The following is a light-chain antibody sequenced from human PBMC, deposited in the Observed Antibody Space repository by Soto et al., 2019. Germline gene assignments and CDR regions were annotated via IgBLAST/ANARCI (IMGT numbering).Light chain of an antibody. J-gene: IGKJ1*01. CDR1: QSINVW. CDR3: QQYNSYSRT. CDR2: DAS. Sequence: DIQMSQSPSTLPASVGDRVTITCRASQSINVWLAWYQHKPGQAPKLLIYDASTLESGVPSRFTGSGSETEFTLTISSLQPDDFATYYCQQYNSYSRTFGQGPKVEIK. V-gene: IGKV1-5*01.